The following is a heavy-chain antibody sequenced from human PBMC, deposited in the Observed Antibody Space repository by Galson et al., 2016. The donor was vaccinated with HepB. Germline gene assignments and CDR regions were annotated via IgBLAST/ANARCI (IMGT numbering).Heavy chain of an antibody. J-gene: IGHJ4*02. CDR1: GDSVTGSF. D-gene: IGHD5-12*01. Sequence: SETLSLTCTVPGDSVTGSFWSWIRQPPGKGLEWVGHIYYTGTTRYNSSLSSRLTISLDTSKNQFSLKLTSATSDDTAVYYCAKGPAYSGYDFPWYFDFWGQGTLVAVSS. CDR2: IYYTGTT. V-gene: IGHV4-59*02. CDR3: AKGPAYSGYDFPWYFDF.